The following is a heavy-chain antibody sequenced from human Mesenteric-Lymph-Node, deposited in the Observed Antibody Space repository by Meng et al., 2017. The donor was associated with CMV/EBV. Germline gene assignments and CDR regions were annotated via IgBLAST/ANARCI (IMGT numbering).Heavy chain of an antibody. CDR1: GFSLSTSGVG. CDR3: ARAPSPPNHTNKWYGYYFDY. CDR2: IYWNDDK. V-gene: IGHV2-5*01. D-gene: IGHD2-8*01. Sequence: SGPTLVKPTQTLTLTCTFSGFSLSTSGVGVGWIRQPPGKALEWLALIYWNDDKRYSPSLKNRLTVTKDTSNNHVVLTMTNVDPVDTATYYCARAPSPPNHTNKWYGYYFDYWGQGTLVTVSS. J-gene: IGHJ4*02.